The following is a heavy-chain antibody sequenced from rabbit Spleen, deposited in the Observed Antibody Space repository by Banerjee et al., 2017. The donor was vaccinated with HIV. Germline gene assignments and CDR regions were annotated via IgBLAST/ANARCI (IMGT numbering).Heavy chain of an antibody. CDR2: IYAGDGST. V-gene: IGHV1S42*01. J-gene: IGHJ6*01. Sequence: ESGGGLVNLGGTLTLTCTGSVFSLFNYWVCWVRQAPGKGLELIGCIYAGDGSTDYTNWVNGRFTISKTSSTVDLKMTSLTAADTATYFCARDSGSSFSSYGMDLWGPGTLVTVS. D-gene: IGHD8-1*01. CDR1: VFSLFNYW. CDR3: ARDSGSSFSSYGMDL.